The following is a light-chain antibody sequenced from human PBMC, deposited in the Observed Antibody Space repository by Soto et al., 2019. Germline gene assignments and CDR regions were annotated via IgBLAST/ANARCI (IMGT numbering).Light chain of an antibody. V-gene: IGKV3-15*01. Sequence: EKMMMQSPDTLSVSLGERATLSCRASQSLRSCLAWYQQKPGQAPRLLICDASTRATGIPARFSGSGSGTDCTLTISGLQSEDGAVCYCQQYNNWTQTFGQGTKVDIK. CDR3: QQYNNWTQT. CDR2: DAS. CDR1: QSLRSC. J-gene: IGKJ1*01.